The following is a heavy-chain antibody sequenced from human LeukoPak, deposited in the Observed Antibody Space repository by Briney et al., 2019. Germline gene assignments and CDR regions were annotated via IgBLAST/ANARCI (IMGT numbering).Heavy chain of an antibody. CDR2: IKQDGREK. Sequence: GGSQRLSCVASGFTFASYSMTWVRQAPGKGLEWVANIKQDGREKYYVDSVKGRFAISRDNAKNTVYLQMNSLRAEDTAVYYCARGKYGGYFIDYWGQGTLVTVSS. V-gene: IGHV3-7*01. CDR1: GFTFASYS. CDR3: ARGKYGGYFIDY. D-gene: IGHD5-12*01. J-gene: IGHJ4*02.